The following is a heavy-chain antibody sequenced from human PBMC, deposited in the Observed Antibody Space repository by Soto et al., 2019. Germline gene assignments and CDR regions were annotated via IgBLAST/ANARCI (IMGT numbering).Heavy chain of an antibody. CDR2: ISYDGSNK. D-gene: IGHD3-16*01. V-gene: IGHV3-30-3*01. Sequence: GGSLRLSCAASGFTFSSYAMHWVRQAPGKGLEWVAVISYDGSNKYYADSVKGRFTISRDNSKNTLYLQMNSLRAEDTAVYYCARGLSFGGAAWGQGTLVTVSS. CDR1: GFTFSSYA. CDR3: ARGLSFGGAA. J-gene: IGHJ5*02.